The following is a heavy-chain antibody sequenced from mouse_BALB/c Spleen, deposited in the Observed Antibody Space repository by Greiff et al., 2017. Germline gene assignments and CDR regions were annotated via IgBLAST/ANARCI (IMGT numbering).Heavy chain of an antibody. CDR2: ISSGGSYT. CDR3: ARLGNYYGLFAY. Sequence: EVKLMESGGDLVKPGGSLKLSCAASGFTFSSYGMSWVRQTPDKRLEWVATISSGGSYTYYPDSVKGRFTISRDNAKNTLYLQMSSLKSEDTAMYYCARLGNYYGLFAYWGQGTLVTVSA. V-gene: IGHV5-6*01. CDR1: GFTFSSYG. D-gene: IGHD1-2*01. J-gene: IGHJ3*01.